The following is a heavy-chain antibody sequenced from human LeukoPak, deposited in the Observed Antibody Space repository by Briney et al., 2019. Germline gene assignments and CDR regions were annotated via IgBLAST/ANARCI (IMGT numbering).Heavy chain of an antibody. CDR1: GFTPSSYG. J-gene: IGHJ3*02. V-gene: IGHV3-33*01. CDR2: IWYDGSNK. CDR3: ARYESSISMIVPDAFAI. D-gene: IGHD3-22*01. Sequence: GGSLRHSCAASGFTPSSYGMLWVRQAPGKGLEWVAVIWYDGSNKYYADSVKGRFTISRDNSKNTLYLQMNSLRAEDTAVYYCARYESSISMIVPDAFAIWGQGTMVTVSS.